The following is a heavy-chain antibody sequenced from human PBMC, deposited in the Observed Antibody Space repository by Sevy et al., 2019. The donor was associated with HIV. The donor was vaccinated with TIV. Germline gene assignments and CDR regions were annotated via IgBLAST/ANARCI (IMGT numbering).Heavy chain of an antibody. Sequence: GGSLRLSCAASGFDVNENYMSWVRQAPGKGLEWVSIIYSGDTGGSTYYADSVKGRLTICRDNSQNKLYLQINRLRPEDTAVYYCARERLVSAGGYYNYYFGMDVWGQGTTVTVSS. CDR1: GFDVNENY. V-gene: IGHV3-53*01. CDR3: ARERLVSAGGYYNYYFGMDV. CDR2: IYSGDTGGST. J-gene: IGHJ6*02. D-gene: IGHD3-3*01.